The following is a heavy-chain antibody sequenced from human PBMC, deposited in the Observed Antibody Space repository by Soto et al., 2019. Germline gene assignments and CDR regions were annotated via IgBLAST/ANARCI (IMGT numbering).Heavy chain of an antibody. CDR2: IYYSGST. V-gene: IGHV4-39*01. J-gene: IGHJ4*02. CDR3: ARSYCTNGVCYIDRIEHPFDY. Sequence: SETLSLTCTVSGGSISSSSYYWGWIRQPPGKGLEWIGSIYYSGSTYYNPSLKSRVTISVDTSKNQFSLKLSSVTAADTAVYYCARSYCTNGVCYIDRIEHPFDYWGQGTLVTVS. CDR1: GGSISSSSYY. D-gene: IGHD2-8*01.